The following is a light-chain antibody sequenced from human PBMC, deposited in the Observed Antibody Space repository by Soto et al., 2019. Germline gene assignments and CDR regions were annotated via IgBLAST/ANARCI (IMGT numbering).Light chain of an antibody. Sequence: DIQMTQAPPTLSASVGDRVAITCRASQSVGHWLAWYQQKPGKAPKLLIDKASSLKSGVPSRFSGSGSGTEFTLTISSLQPDDFATYYCQHANSFPLTFGGGTKVDIK. CDR2: KAS. CDR3: QHANSFPLT. V-gene: IGKV1-5*03. CDR1: QSVGHW. J-gene: IGKJ4*01.